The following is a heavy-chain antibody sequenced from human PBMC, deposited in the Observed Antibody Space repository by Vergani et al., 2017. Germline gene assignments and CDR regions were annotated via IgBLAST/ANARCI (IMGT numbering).Heavy chain of an antibody. V-gene: IGHV3-48*04. D-gene: IGHD6-19*01. CDR1: GFTFSSYS. CDR2: ISSSSSTI. J-gene: IGHJ6*02. Sequence: EVQLVESGGGLVQPGGSLRLSCAASGFTFSSYSMNWVRQAPGKGLEWVSYISSSSSTIYYADSVKGRFTISRDNAKNSLYLQMNSLRAEDTAVYYCARDYSSGWYSGGYYYYYGMDVWGQGTTVTVSS. CDR3: ARDYSSGWYSGGYYYYYGMDV.